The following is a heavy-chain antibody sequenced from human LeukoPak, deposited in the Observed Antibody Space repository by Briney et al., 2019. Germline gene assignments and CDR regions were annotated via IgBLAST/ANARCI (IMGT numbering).Heavy chain of an antibody. CDR3: GTLLSNGPFDY. CDR2: IYPNSGAT. V-gene: IGHV1-2*02. Sequence: VASVKVSCKASGYIFTGYYMHWVRQAPGQGLEWMGYIYPNSGATKYAQKFQGRVTMTRDTSISTAYMELSGLGSDDTAVYYCGTLLSNGPFDYWGQGNLVTVSS. CDR1: GYIFTGYY. J-gene: IGHJ4*02.